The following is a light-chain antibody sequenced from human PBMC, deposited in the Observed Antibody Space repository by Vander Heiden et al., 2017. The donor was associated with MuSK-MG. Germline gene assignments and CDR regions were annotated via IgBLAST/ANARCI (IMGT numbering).Light chain of an antibody. J-gene: IGKJ4*01. V-gene: IGKV1-39*01. CDR1: LNIGSY. Sequence: DIQMTQSPSSLSASVGDRVTITCRASLNIGSYLNWYQQKPGKAPNLLIYAASSLQSGVPSTFSGSRSGTDFTLTISRLQPEDFATYYCQQRDSSPLAFGGRTKVEI. CDR2: AAS. CDR3: QQRDSSPLA.